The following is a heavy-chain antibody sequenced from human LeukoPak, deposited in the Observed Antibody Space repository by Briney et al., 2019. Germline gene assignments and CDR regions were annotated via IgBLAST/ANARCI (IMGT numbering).Heavy chain of an antibody. CDR1: GGSISNYY. Sequence: PSETLSLTCTVSGGSISNYYWSWIRQPAEKGLEWIGRIYTSGSTNYNPSLKSRVTMSVDTSKNQFSLKLSSVTAADTAVYYCARGFASSWYYFDYWGQGTLVTVSS. V-gene: IGHV4-4*07. CDR3: ARGFASSWYYFDY. D-gene: IGHD6-13*01. CDR2: IYTSGST. J-gene: IGHJ4*02.